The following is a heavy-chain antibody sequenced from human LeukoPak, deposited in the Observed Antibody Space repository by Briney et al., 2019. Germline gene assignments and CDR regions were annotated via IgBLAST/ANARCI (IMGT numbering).Heavy chain of an antibody. CDR3: ARDRDYYGMDV. J-gene: IGHJ6*02. CDR2: IGTAGDT. D-gene: IGHD3-10*01. V-gene: IGHV3-13*01. Sequence: GSLRLSCAASGFTFSSYDMHWVRQATGKGLEWVSAIGTAGDTYYPGSVKGRFTISRENAKNSLYLQMNSLRAGDTAVYYCARDRDYYGMDVWGQGTTVTVSS. CDR1: GFTFSSYD.